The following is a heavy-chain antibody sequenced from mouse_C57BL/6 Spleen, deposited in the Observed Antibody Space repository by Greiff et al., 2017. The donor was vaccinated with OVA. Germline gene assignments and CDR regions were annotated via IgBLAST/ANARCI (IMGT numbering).Heavy chain of an antibody. Sequence: VQLQQSGPELVKPGASVKISCKASGYTFTDYYMNWVKQSHGKSLEWIGDINPNNGGTSYNQKFKGKATLTVDKSSSTAYMELRSLTSEDSAVYYCARKGLRYYAMYYWGQGTSVTVSS. D-gene: IGHD1-1*01. CDR1: GYTFTDYY. J-gene: IGHJ4*01. V-gene: IGHV1-26*01. CDR2: INPNNGGT. CDR3: ARKGLRYYAMYY.